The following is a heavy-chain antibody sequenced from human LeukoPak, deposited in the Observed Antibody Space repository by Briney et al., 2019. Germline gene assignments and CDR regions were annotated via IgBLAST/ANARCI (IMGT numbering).Heavy chain of an antibody. D-gene: IGHD5-24*01. J-gene: IGHJ4*02. V-gene: IGHV1-18*01. CDR2: ISAYNGNT. CDR1: GYTFTSYG. CDR3: AKWYFWGRDGYNSDY. Sequence: ASVKVSCKASGYTFTSYGISWVRQAPGQGLEWMGWISAYNGNTNYAQKLQGRVTMTTDTSTSTAYMELRSLRSDDTAVYYCAKWYFWGRDGYNSDYWGQGTLVTVSS.